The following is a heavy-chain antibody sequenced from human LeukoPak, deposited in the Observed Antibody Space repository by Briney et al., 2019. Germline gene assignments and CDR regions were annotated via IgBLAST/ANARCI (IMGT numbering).Heavy chain of an antibody. CDR1: GGSFSGYY. V-gene: IGHV4-34*01. CDR3: AREPDLDAFDI. J-gene: IGHJ3*02. Sequence: PSETLSLTCAVYGGSFSGYYWSWIRQPPGKGLEWIGEINHSGSTNYNPSLKSRVTISVDTSKNQCSLKLSSVTAADTAVYYCAREPDLDAFDIWGQGTMVTVSS. CDR2: INHSGST. D-gene: IGHD3-3*01.